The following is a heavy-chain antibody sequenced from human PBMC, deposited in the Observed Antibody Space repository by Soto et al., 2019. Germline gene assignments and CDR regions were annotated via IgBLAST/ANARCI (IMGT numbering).Heavy chain of an antibody. V-gene: IGHV3-48*01. CDR3: AREQPRSDSSKWYFDC. D-gene: IGHD6-13*01. CDR2: ISSSSSII. Sequence: GGSLTLSCVASRFPFSSYGMNWVRQAPGKGLEWVSYISSSSSIIYYADSVKGRFTISRDNAKNSLYLQMNSLRAEDTAMYYCAREQPRSDSSKWYFDCWGQGTLVTVS. CDR1: RFPFSSYG. J-gene: IGHJ4*02.